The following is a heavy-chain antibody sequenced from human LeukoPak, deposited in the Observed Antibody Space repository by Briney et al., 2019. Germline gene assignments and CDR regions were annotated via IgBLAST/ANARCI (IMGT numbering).Heavy chain of an antibody. V-gene: IGHV4-59*08. CDR3: ARGEMATTDY. CDR2: IYYSGST. J-gene: IGHJ4*02. D-gene: IGHD5-24*01. Sequence: PSETLSLTCTVSDGSLSHYYWSWIRQPPGKGLEWIGYIYYSGSTNYNPSLKRRVTISLDTSKKQFSLKLNSVTAADTAVDYCARGEMATTDYWGQGTLVTVSS. CDR1: DGSLSHYY.